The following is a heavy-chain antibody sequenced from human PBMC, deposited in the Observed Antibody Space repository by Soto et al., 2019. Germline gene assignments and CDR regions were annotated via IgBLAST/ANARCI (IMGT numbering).Heavy chain of an antibody. J-gene: IGHJ4*02. V-gene: IGHV4-59*01. D-gene: IGHD6-25*01. Sequence: PSETLSLTCTVSGGSISSYYWSWIRQPPGKGLEWIGYIYYSGSTNYNPSLKSRVTISVDTSKNQFSLKLSSVTAADTAVYYCARVAATQHDGHYFDYWGQGTLVTVSS. CDR3: ARVAATQHDGHYFDY. CDR2: IYYSGST. CDR1: GGSISSYY.